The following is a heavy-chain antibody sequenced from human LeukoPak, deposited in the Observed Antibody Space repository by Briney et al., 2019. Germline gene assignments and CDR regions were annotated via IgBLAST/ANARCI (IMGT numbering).Heavy chain of an antibody. J-gene: IGHJ5*02. CDR1: GYTFTGYY. V-gene: IGHV1-2*02. D-gene: IGHD1-7*01. Sequence: ASVKVSCKASGYTFTGYYMHWVRQAPGQGPEWMGWINPNSGGTNYAQKFQGRVTMTRDTSISTAYMELSRLRSDDTAVYYCARDVGSLGNWNYVNWFDPWGQGILVTVSS. CDR2: INPNSGGT. CDR3: ARDVGSLGNWNYVNWFDP.